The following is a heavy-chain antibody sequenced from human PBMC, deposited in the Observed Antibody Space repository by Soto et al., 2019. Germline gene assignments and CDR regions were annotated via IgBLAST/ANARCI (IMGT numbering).Heavy chain of an antibody. D-gene: IGHD3-22*01. V-gene: IGHV1-18*04. CDR1: GYTFTIYG. CDR2: ISGYNGNT. J-gene: IGHJ4*02. CDR3: ARVDYYDSSGYYGY. Sequence: QVQLVQSGAEVKKPGASVKVSCKASGYTFTIYGISWLRQAPGQGLAWMGWISGYNGNTDYAQNLQDRVTLTTDASTSSVYMELRSLRSDDTAVYYCARVDYYDSSGYYGYWGQGTLITVSS.